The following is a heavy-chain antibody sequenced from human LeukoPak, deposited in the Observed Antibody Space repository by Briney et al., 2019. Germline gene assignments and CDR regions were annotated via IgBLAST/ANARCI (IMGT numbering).Heavy chain of an antibody. Sequence: NPSQTLSLTCTVSGGSFSSGGYYWSWLRQPPGKGLEWIGYIYHSGSTYYNPSLKSRVTISVDRSKNQFSLKLSSVTAADTAVYYCARIQGIAARPYYYYYYYMDVWGKGTTVTVSS. CDR2: IYHSGST. J-gene: IGHJ6*03. CDR3: ARIQGIAARPYYYYYYYMDV. V-gene: IGHV4-30-2*01. D-gene: IGHD6-6*01. CDR1: GGSFSSGGYY.